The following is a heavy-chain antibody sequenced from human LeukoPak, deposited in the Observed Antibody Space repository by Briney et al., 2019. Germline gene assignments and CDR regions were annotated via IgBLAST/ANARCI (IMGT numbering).Heavy chain of an antibody. CDR3: TINFGVSDA. J-gene: IGHJ5*02. CDR2: ISAYSGET. CDR1: GYSFTICG. V-gene: IGHV1-18*01. D-gene: IGHD3-3*01. Sequence: ASVTVSCKGSGYSFTICGITWVRQAPGQGLEWMGWISAYSGETRYAQNFQGGVTLTRDTSSKTGYMELGSLTSDETAVYYCTINFGVSDAWGQGTLFTVSS.